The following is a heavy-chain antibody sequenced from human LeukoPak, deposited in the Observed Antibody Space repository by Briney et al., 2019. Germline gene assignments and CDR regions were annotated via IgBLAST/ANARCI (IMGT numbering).Heavy chain of an antibody. J-gene: IGHJ4*02. CDR3: ARSSGWSAPFDY. Sequence: SETLSLTCTVSGGSITRYYWSWIRQTPGKGLEWIGYIYYTGSPYYNSSLKSRVTMSVDTSKNQFSLKLNSVTASDTAVYYCARSSGWSAPFDYWGQGTLVTVSS. V-gene: IGHV4-59*04. CDR2: IYYTGSP. D-gene: IGHD6-19*01. CDR1: GGSITRYY.